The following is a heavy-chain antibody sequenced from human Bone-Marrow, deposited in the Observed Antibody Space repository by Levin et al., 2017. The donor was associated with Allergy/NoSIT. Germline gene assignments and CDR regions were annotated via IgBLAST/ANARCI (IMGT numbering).Heavy chain of an antibody. CDR3: AKIRGEWLISDEFDY. CDR1: GYNFTTHW. V-gene: IGHV5-51*01. D-gene: IGHD6-19*01. CDR2: VYPGDSDT. Sequence: GESLKISCKASGYNFTTHWIGWVRQMPGKGLEWMGIVYPGDSDTKYSPSFQGQVTISADNSISTAYLQWSSLKPSDTAIYYCAKIRGEWLISDEFDYWGQGTLVTVPS. J-gene: IGHJ4*02.